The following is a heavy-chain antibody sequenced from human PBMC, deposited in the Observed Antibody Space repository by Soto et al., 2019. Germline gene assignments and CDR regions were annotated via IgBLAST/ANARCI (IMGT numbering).Heavy chain of an antibody. CDR1: GGSISSGGYY. CDR2: IYYSGST. D-gene: IGHD3-10*01. Sequence: SETLSLTCPVSGGSISSGGYYWSWIRQHPGKGLEWIGYIYYSGSTYYNPSLKSRVTISVDTSKNQFSLKLSSVTAADTAVYYCARDVDYGSGSPDYYGMDVWGQGTTVTVSS. V-gene: IGHV4-31*03. CDR3: ARDVDYGSGSPDYYGMDV. J-gene: IGHJ6*02.